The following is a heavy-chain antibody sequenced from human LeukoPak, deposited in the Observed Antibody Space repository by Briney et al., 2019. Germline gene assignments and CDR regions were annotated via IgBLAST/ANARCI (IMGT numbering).Heavy chain of an antibody. V-gene: IGHV4-59*01. Sequence: SETLSLTCTVSGGSISTYYWSWLRQPPGRGLEWIGYIYYSGITYYSPSLKSRVTISIDTSKKQFSLKLSSVTAADSAVYYCARWEASRVAFDIWGQGTLVTVSS. CDR2: IYYSGIT. J-gene: IGHJ3*02. D-gene: IGHD1-26*01. CDR3: ARWEASRVAFDI. CDR1: GGSISTYY.